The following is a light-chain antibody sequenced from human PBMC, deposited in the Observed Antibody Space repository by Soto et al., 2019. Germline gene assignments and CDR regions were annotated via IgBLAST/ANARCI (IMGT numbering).Light chain of an antibody. Sequence: DIPLTQSPSFLSASVGDRVTITCRASQGIRSFLAWYQQKPGKAPKLLIYAASTLQSGVPSRFSGSGSGTEFPLTISSLQPEDFATYYFQQLNSYPRTFGQGTKVEIK. CDR1: QGIRSF. CDR2: AAS. CDR3: QQLNSYPRT. J-gene: IGKJ1*01. V-gene: IGKV1-9*01.